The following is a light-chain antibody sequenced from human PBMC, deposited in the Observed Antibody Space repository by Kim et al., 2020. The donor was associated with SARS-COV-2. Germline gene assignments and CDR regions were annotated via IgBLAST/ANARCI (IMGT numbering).Light chain of an antibody. V-gene: IGKV3-15*01. Sequence: PGARATLSCRARQSVSSNLAWYQQKPGQAPRLLIDGASTRATGIPARFSGSGSGTEFTLTISSLQSEDFAVYYCQQYNNWPPLTFGGGTKLDIK. CDR1: QSVSSN. CDR2: GAS. CDR3: QQYNNWPPLT. J-gene: IGKJ4*01.